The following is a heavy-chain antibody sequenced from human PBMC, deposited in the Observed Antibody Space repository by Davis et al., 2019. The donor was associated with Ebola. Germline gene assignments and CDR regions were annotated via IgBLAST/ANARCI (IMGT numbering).Heavy chain of an antibody. D-gene: IGHD4-23*01. Sequence: PGGSLRLSCETSGFILKNYAMSWSRRPPGTGLEWVSTFGTGGDTYYANSVKGRFTISRDNSKNTLYLQMNSLRAEDTAVYYCARGRLRWVDGMDVWGKGTTVTVSS. CDR1: GFILKNYA. V-gene: IGHV3-23*01. CDR2: FGTGGDT. CDR3: ARGRLRWVDGMDV. J-gene: IGHJ6*04.